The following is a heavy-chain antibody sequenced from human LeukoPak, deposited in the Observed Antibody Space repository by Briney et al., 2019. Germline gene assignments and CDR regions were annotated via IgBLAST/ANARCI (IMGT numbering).Heavy chain of an antibody. V-gene: IGHV4-59*01. CDR2: IYYSGST. J-gene: IGHJ4*02. CDR1: GGSISSYY. CDR3: ARGPCSSTSCYFDY. D-gene: IGHD2-2*01. Sequence: SETRSLTCTVSGGSISSYYWSWIRQPPGKGLEWIGYIYYSGSTNYNPSLKSRVTISVDTSKNQFSLKLSSVTAADTAVYYCARGPCSSTSCYFDYWGQGTLVTVSS.